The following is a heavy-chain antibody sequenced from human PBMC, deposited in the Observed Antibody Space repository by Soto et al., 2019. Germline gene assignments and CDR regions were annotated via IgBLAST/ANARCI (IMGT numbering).Heavy chain of an antibody. Sequence: QGELEGAGPGLVKPSGTPFPTWPVPCCLLSRFYWGWIPQPPRKGLEWIGYIYYSGSTNYNPSLKSRVTISVDTSKNQFSLKLSSVTAADTAVYYCAREQQWLGFDYWGQGTLVTVSS. CDR3: AREQQWLGFDY. CDR2: IYYSGST. J-gene: IGHJ4*02. CDR1: CCLLSRFY. D-gene: IGHD6-19*01. V-gene: IGHV4-59*01.